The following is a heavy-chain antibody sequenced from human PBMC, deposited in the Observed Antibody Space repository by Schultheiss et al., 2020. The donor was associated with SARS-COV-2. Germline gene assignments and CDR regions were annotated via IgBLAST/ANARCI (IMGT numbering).Heavy chain of an antibody. J-gene: IGHJ5*02. CDR1: GYTFTDYY. CDR2: INPSGGST. D-gene: IGHD4-17*01. V-gene: IGHV1-46*01. CDR3: ARERGPYGDYENWFDP. Sequence: ASVKVSCKASGYTFTDYYMHWVRQAPGQGLEWMGIINPSGGSTSYAQKFQGRVTITADESTSTAYMELSSLRSADTAVYYCARERGPYGDYENWFDPWGQGTLVTVSS.